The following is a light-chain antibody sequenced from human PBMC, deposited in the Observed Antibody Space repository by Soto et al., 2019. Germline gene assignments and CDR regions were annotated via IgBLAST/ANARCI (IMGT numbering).Light chain of an antibody. V-gene: IGKV3-11*01. CDR2: DAS. CDR1: QSVSSY. CDR3: QQRSNWPYT. Sequence: EIVLTQSPATLSLSPGERATLSCRASQSVSSYLAWYQQKPGQAPRLLIYDASNRATGIPARFSRSGSGTEFTLTISSLEPEDFAVYYCQQRSNWPYTFGQGTKLEIK. J-gene: IGKJ2*01.